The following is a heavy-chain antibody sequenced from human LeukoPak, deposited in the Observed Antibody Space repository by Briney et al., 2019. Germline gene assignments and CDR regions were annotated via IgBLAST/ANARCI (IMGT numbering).Heavy chain of an antibody. CDR3: ARSYEYYGLDSSLGL. V-gene: IGHV4-4*02. Sequence: PSGTLSLTCAVSGGTIIRSNWWTWVRHSPGRGLGGVGEIYHTGHTYYNPSLEGRVTISLDTSKNQFSLRLNTLSAADTAMYFCARSYEYYGLDSSLGLWGQGTLVTLPS. CDR2: IYHTGHT. J-gene: IGHJ4*02. D-gene: IGHD3-16*01. CDR1: GGTIIRSNW.